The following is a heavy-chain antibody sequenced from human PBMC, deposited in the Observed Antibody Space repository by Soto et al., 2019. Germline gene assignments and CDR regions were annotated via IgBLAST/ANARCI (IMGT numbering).Heavy chain of an antibody. CDR3: ARAEYSSSLHDY. CDR1: GFTFSSYE. D-gene: IGHD6-13*01. CDR2: ISSSGSTI. J-gene: IGHJ4*02. V-gene: IGHV3-48*03. Sequence: PGGSLRLSCAASGFTFSSYEMNWVRQAPGKGLEWVSYISSSGSTIYYADSVKGRFTISRDNAKNSLYLQMNSLRAEDTAVYYCARAEYSSSLHDYWGQGTLVTVSS.